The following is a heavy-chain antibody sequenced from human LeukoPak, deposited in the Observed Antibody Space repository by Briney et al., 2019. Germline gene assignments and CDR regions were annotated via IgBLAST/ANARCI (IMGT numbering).Heavy chain of an antibody. D-gene: IGHD4-17*01. CDR2: ISSGGGST. Sequence: QPGGTLRLSCAASGFTFSNYDMSWVRQAPGKGLEWVSVISSGGGSTYYADSVKGRFTISRDNSKDTLYLQMNSLRAEDTAVYYCAKNRFYGPVARVYFDYWGQGTLVTVSS. J-gene: IGHJ4*02. CDR1: GFTFSNYD. V-gene: IGHV3-23*01. CDR3: AKNRFYGPVARVYFDY.